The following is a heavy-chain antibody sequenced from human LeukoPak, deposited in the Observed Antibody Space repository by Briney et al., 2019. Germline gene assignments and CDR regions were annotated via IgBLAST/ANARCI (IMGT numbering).Heavy chain of an antibody. CDR2: ISSSSSYI. CDR1: GFTFSSYS. V-gene: IGHV3-21*04. CDR3: ARGGYYGSGNDFRFDP. J-gene: IGHJ5*02. Sequence: GGSLRLSCAASGFTFSSYSMNWVRQAPGKGLEWVSSISSSSSYIYYADSVKGRFTISRDNAKNSLYPQMNSLRSDDTAVYYCARGGYYGSGNDFRFDPWGQGTLVTVSS. D-gene: IGHD3-10*01.